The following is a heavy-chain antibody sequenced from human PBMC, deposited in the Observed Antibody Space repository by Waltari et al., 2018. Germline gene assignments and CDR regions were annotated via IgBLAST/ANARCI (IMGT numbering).Heavy chain of an antibody. CDR2: IYYSGST. CDR1: GGSISSGGYY. D-gene: IGHD1-26*01. V-gene: IGHV4-31*03. CDR3: ARVPSGAMAADFDY. J-gene: IGHJ4*02. Sequence: QVQLQESGPGLVKPSQTLSLTCTVSGGSISSGGYYWSWIRQHPGKGLEWIGYIYYSGSTYYNPSLMSRVTISVDTSKNQFSLKLSSVTAADTAVYYCARVPSGAMAADFDYWGQGTLVTVSS.